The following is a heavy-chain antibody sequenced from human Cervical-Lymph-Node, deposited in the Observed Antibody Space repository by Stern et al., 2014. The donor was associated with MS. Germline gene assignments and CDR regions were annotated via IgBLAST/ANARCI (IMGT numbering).Heavy chain of an antibody. CDR3: ARKSVTTGPDAFDI. Sequence: QVQLVQSGAEVKKPGSSVKVSCKASGGTFRSYAISWVRQAPGQGLAWMGGIIPLFGTTNYAQRFQGRITITADESTSTAYMELSSLRSEDTAVYYCARKSVTTGPDAFDIWGQGTMVTVSS. V-gene: IGHV1-69*01. D-gene: IGHD4-17*01. CDR2: IIPLFGTT. CDR1: GGTFRSYA. J-gene: IGHJ3*02.